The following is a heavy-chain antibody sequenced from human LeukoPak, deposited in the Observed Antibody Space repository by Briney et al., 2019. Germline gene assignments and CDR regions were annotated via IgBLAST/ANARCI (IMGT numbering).Heavy chain of an antibody. J-gene: IGHJ4*02. CDR2: VNLQGST. V-gene: IGHV4-4*02. Sequence: SETLSLTCGASGGSITNTNYWTWVRQPPGKGLEWIGEVNLQGSTNYNPSLKSRVAISVDKSENHISLKLTSVTAADTAVYYCAREGGPYRPLDYSGQGTLVTVAS. CDR1: GGSITNTNY. CDR3: AREGGPYRPLDY.